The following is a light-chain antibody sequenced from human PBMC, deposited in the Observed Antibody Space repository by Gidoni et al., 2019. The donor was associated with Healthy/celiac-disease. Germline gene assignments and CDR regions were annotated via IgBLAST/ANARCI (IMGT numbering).Light chain of an antibody. CDR3: NSRDSSGNHLV. CDR1: SLRSYY. CDR2: GKN. Sequence: SELTQDPAVSVALGQTVRITCQGDSLRSYYASWYQQKPGQAPVLVIYGKNNRPSGIPDRFSGSSSGNTASLTITGAQAEDEADYYCNSRDSSGNHLVFGGGTKLTVL. J-gene: IGLJ3*02. V-gene: IGLV3-19*01.